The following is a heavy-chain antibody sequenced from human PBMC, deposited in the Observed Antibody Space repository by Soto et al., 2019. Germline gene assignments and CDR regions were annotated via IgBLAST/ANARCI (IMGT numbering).Heavy chain of an antibody. V-gene: IGHV3-11*01. Sequence: QVQLVESGGGLVKPGGSLRLSCAASGFTFSDYYMSWIRQAPGKGLEWVSYISSSGDIMYYADSVKGRFTISRDNAKKSLYLQMNSLRAEDTAVYYCARDLDYYDSSGYFDYWGQGTLVTVSS. J-gene: IGHJ4*02. CDR2: ISSSGDIM. D-gene: IGHD3-22*01. CDR3: ARDLDYYDSSGYFDY. CDR1: GFTFSDYY.